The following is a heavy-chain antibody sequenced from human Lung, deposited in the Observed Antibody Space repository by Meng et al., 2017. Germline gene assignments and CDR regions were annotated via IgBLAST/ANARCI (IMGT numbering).Heavy chain of an antibody. CDR2: IYWDDEK. CDR1: GSSLSTSGVA. D-gene: IGHD3-22*01. V-gene: IGHV2-5*02. J-gene: IGHJ4*02. CDR3: AHSWGSGYYFGPLDY. Sequence: QITLKESGPALVKPTHTPTLTCTLSGSSLSTSGVAVGWIRQPPGKALEWLALIYWDDEKRYSPSLKSRLTITKDTSKNHVVLTMTNMDPVDTATYYCAHSWGSGYYFGPLDYWGQGTLVTVSS.